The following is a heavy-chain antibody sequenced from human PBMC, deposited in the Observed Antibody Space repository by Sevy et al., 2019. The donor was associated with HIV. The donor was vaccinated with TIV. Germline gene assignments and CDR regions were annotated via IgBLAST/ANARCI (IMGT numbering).Heavy chain of an antibody. CDR3: ARESGSDWYLDF. CDR1: GFTFGSYG. CDR2: IWFDGSNQ. Sequence: GSLGLSCAASGFTFGSYGMHWVRQAPGKGLEWVAVIWFDGSNQYYGDSVKGRFTISRDNSKNTVYLHMNSLRVDDTAVYYCARESGSDWYLDFWGQGTLVTVSS. J-gene: IGHJ4*02. D-gene: IGHD6-19*01. V-gene: IGHV3-33*01.